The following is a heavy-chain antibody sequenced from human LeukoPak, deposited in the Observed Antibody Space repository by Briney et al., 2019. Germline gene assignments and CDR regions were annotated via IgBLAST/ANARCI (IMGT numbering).Heavy chain of an antibody. Sequence: GRSLRLSCAASGFTFSSYGMHWVRQAPGKGLEWVAVISYDGSNKYYADSVKGRFTISRDNSKNTLYLQMNSLRAEDTAVYYCAKDSCDSSDYHNFDYWGQGTLVTVSS. D-gene: IGHD3-22*01. CDR1: GFTFSSYG. CDR3: AKDSCDSSDYHNFDY. V-gene: IGHV3-30*18. CDR2: ISYDGSNK. J-gene: IGHJ4*02.